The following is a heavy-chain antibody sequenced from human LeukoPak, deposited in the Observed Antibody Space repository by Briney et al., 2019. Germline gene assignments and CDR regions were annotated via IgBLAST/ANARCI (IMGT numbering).Heavy chain of an antibody. J-gene: IGHJ4*02. V-gene: IGHV3-21*01. Sequence: GGSLRLSCAASGFTFSSYRMSWVRQAPGKGLEWVSSISSSSSYIYYADSVKGRFTISRDNAKNSLYLQMNSLRAEDTAVYYCARGRGYSYGYEDYWGQGTLVTVSS. CDR3: ARGRGYSYGYEDY. D-gene: IGHD5-18*01. CDR2: ISSSSSYI. CDR1: GFTFSSYR.